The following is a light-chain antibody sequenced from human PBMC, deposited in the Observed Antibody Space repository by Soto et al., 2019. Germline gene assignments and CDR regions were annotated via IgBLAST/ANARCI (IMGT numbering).Light chain of an antibody. CDR2: WAS. CDR1: QSLLYNSNNKNY. J-gene: IGKJ4*01. V-gene: IGKV4-1*01. CDR3: HQYYSFPLT. Sequence: DIVMTQSPDSLAVSLGERATINCKSSQSLLYNSNNKNYLAWYQQEPGQPPKLLIYWASTRESGVPARFSGSEAETDDPRTISNLQAEDVAVYYCHQYYSFPLTCGRGTKVEIK.